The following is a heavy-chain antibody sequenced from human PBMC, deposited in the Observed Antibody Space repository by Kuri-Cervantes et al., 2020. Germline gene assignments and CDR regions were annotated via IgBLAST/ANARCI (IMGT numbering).Heavy chain of an antibody. Sequence: GESLKISCAASGFTFSSYAMSWVRQAPGKGLEWVSAISGSGGSTYYADSVKGRFTISRDNSKNTLYLQMNSLKTEDIAVYYCTTGTLGYCSGGSCYWVDYWGQGTLVTVSS. CDR2: ISGSGGST. D-gene: IGHD2-15*01. CDR1: GFTFSSYA. J-gene: IGHJ4*02. CDR3: TTGTLGYCSGGSCYWVDY. V-gene: IGHV3-23*01.